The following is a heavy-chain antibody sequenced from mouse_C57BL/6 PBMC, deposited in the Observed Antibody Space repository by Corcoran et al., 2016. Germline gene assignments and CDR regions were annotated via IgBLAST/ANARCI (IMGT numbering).Heavy chain of an antibody. V-gene: IGHV1-18*01. Sequence: EVQLQQSGPELVKPGASVKIPCKASGYTFIDYNMDWVKQSHGKSLEWIGDINPNNGVTIYNQKFKGKATLTVNKSSSTAYMELRSLTSEDTAGYDCASTVVATPLAYWGQGTLVTVSA. CDR2: INPNNGVT. CDR3: ASTVVATPLAY. CDR1: GYTFIDYN. J-gene: IGHJ3*01. D-gene: IGHD1-1*01.